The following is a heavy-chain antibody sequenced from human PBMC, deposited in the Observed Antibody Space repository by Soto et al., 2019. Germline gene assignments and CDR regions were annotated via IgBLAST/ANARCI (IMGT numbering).Heavy chain of an antibody. CDR1: GGTFSRYT. Sequence: QVQLVQSGAEVKKPGSSVKVSCKASGGTFSRYTFTWVRQAPGQGLEWMGRIIPIVDIPNYAQKFQGRVTITADKSTSTAYMELSRLTSDDTAVYYCASHFTGVLVLGTSPPGRDNVGWDVWGQGTTVSVS. D-gene: IGHD2-8*02. CDR2: IIPIVDIP. V-gene: IGHV1-69*02. CDR3: ASHFTGVLVLGTSPPGRDNVGWDV. J-gene: IGHJ6*02.